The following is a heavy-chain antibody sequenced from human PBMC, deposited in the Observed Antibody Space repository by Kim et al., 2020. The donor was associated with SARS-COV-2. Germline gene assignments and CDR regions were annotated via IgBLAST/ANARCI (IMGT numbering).Heavy chain of an antibody. D-gene: IGHD4-4*01. CDR2: INPSGGST. J-gene: IGHJ4*02. CDR3: ARERSKLTARGYYFDY. V-gene: IGHV1-46*01. CDR1: GYTFTSYY. Sequence: ASVKVSCKASGYTFTSYYMQWVRQAPGQGLEWMGIINPSGGSTSYAQKFQGRVTMTRDTSASTVYMELSSLRSEDTAVYYCARERSKLTARGYYFDYWGQSKLVTVSS.